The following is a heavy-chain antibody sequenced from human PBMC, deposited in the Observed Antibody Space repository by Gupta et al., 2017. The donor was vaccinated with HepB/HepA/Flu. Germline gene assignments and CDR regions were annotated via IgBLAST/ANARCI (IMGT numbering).Heavy chain of an antibody. CDR1: GFTFSSYA. CDR2: ISGSGGST. Sequence: GGSLRLSCAASGFTFSSYAMSWVRQAPGKGLEWVSAISGSGGSTYYADSVKGRFTISRDNSKNTLYLQMNSLRAEDTAVYYCAKVGRVDDSSSWEAGYYYYGMDVWGQGTTVTVSS. V-gene: IGHV3-23*01. D-gene: IGHD6-13*01. CDR3: AKVGRVDDSSSWEAGYYYYGMDV. J-gene: IGHJ6*02.